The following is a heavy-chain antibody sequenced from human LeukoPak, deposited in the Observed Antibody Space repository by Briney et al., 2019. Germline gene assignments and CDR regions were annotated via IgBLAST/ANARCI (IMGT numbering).Heavy chain of an antibody. V-gene: IGHV6-1*01. CDR3: ARLVGASWFDS. J-gene: IGHJ5*01. CDR2: TYYRSKWSS. D-gene: IGHD1-26*01. CDR1: GDSVSTNSAT. Sequence: SQTLSLTCAISGDSVSTNSATWTWLRQSPSRGLEWLGRTYYRSKWSSDYAVSMKSRITINPDTSKNQFSLQLNSVTPEDTAVYYCARLVGASWFDSWGQGTLVTVFS.